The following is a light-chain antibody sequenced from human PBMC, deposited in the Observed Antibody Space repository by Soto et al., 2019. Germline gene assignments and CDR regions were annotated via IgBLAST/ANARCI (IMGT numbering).Light chain of an antibody. CDR2: EVN. Sequence: QSALTQPPSVSGSPGQSVTIFCTGTSSDVGSGNRVSWYQQPPGTAPKLMIYEVNNRPSGVPDRFSGSKSGNTASLTISGLQAEDEAEYYCSSFTTSNTWVFGGGTKLTVL. V-gene: IGLV2-18*02. CDR3: SSFTTSNTWV. J-gene: IGLJ3*02. CDR1: SSDVGSGNR.